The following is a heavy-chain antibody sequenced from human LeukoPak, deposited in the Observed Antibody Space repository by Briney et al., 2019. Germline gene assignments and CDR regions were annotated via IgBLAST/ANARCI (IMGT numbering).Heavy chain of an antibody. J-gene: IGHJ4*02. Sequence: PSETLSLTCAVYGGSFSGYYWSWIRQPPGKGLEWIGEINHSGSTNYNPSLKSRVTISVDTSKNQFYLKLSSVTAADTAVYYCASSPAKDFDYWGQGTLVTVSS. CDR3: ASSPAKDFDY. V-gene: IGHV4-34*01. CDR2: INHSGST. CDR1: GGSFSGYY.